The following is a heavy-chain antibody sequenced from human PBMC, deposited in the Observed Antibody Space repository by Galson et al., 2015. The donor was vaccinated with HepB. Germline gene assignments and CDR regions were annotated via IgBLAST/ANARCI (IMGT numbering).Heavy chain of an antibody. D-gene: IGHD3-3*01. CDR1: GDTFSSYA. Sequence: SVKVSCKASGDTFSSYAISWVRQAPGQGLEWMGGVIPIFAKAKYALKFQGRVTITVDKSTNTAFMELSSLRSEDTAVYYCASANDFWSGYRDAGTSRWFDSWGQGTLVTVSS. CDR3: ASANDFWSGYRDAGTSRWFDS. J-gene: IGHJ5*01. V-gene: IGHV1-69*06. CDR2: VIPIFAKA.